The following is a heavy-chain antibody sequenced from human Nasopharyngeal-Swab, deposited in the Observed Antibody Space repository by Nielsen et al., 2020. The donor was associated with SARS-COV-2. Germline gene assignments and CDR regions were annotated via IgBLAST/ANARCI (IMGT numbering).Heavy chain of an antibody. Sequence: GESLKISCAASGFTFSSYNMNWVRQAPGKGLEWVSSISSSSSYIYYADSVKGRFTISRDNAKNSLYLQMNSLRAEDTAVYYCARDQVPAASEDYYYYGMDVWGQGTTVTVS. CDR3: ARDQVPAASEDYYYYGMDV. D-gene: IGHD2-2*01. CDR2: ISSSSSYI. J-gene: IGHJ6*02. V-gene: IGHV3-21*01. CDR1: GFTFSSYN.